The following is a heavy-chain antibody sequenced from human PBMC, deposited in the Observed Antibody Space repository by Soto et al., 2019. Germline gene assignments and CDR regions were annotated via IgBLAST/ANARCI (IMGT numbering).Heavy chain of an antibody. V-gene: IGHV4-31*03. CDR2: IYYSGST. Sequence: SETLSLTCTVSGGSISSGGYYWSWIRQHPGKGLEWIGYIYYSGSTYYNPSLKSRVTISVDTSKNQFSLKLSSVTAADPAVYYCARGLGGAFDIWGQGTMVTVSS. CDR1: GGSISSGGYY. CDR3: ARGLGGAFDI. D-gene: IGHD3-16*01. J-gene: IGHJ3*02.